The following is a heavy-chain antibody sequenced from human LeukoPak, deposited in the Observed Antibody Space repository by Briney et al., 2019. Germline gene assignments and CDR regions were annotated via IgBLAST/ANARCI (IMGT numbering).Heavy chain of an antibody. J-gene: IGHJ4*02. CDR1: GGSISSSSYY. Sequence: PSETLSLTCTVSGGSISSSSYYWGWIRQPPGKGLEWIGSIYYSGSTYYNPSLKSRVTISVDTSKNQFSLKLSSVTAADTAVYYCARRPPPYHYDSSGYYWERGFDYWGQGTLVTVSS. CDR3: ARRPPPYHYDSSGYYWERGFDY. D-gene: IGHD3-22*01. CDR2: IYYSGST. V-gene: IGHV4-39*01.